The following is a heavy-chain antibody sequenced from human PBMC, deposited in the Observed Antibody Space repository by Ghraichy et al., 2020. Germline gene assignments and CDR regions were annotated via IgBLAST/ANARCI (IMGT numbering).Heavy chain of an antibody. V-gene: IGHV3-11*06. J-gene: IGHJ2*01. CDR3: ARVRVGATTDAWYFDV. Sequence: GGSLRLSYEASGFTFIDYFMTWIRQPPGKGPEWVSYTSASVTSTNYADSVKGRFTISRDNARNSLYLQMNSLTAEDTALYYCARVRVGATTDAWYFDVWGRGTLVTVSS. CDR1: GFTFIDYF. CDR2: TSASVTST. D-gene: IGHD1-26*01.